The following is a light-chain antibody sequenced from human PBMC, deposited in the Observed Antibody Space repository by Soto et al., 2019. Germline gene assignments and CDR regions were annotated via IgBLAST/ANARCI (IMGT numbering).Light chain of an antibody. CDR2: EVT. Sequence: QSALTQPASVSGSLGQSITISCTGSSSDIGVYNYLSWYQQHPGKAPKLMIYEVTNRPSAVSNRFSGSKTGNTASLTISGLQAEDEAEYHWSSYTRSSTLVFGGGTKVTVL. V-gene: IGLV2-14*01. CDR3: SSYTRSSTLV. CDR1: SSDIGVYNY. J-gene: IGLJ3*02.